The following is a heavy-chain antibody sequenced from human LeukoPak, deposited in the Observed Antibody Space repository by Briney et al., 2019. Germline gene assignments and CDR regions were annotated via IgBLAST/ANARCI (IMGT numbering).Heavy chain of an antibody. V-gene: IGHV3-30*02. CDR3: ARDSTGWYYHY. CDR2: IRNDGSDK. D-gene: IGHD6-19*01. Sequence: GGSLRLSCASSGFTFSSYGMYWVRQAPDKGLEWVAFIRNDGSDKYYTGSVKGRFTISRDNSKNTLCLQMNSLRAEDTAVYYCARDSTGWYYHYWGQGTLVTVSS. CDR1: GFTFSSYG. J-gene: IGHJ4*02.